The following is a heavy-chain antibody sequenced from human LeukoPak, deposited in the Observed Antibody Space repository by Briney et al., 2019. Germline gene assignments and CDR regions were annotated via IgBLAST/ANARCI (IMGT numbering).Heavy chain of an antibody. Sequence: GGSLRLSCAASGFTFSRYWMLWVRQAPGKGLESVSRINTDGTVTTYAGSVKGRFTVSRDNADNTMFLQMNSVRDEDTAVYYCATKQWLAPPPDSWGQGTPVTVSS. D-gene: IGHD6-19*01. CDR3: ATKQWLAPPPDS. J-gene: IGHJ5*01. CDR2: INTDGTVT. V-gene: IGHV3-74*01. CDR1: GFTFSRYW.